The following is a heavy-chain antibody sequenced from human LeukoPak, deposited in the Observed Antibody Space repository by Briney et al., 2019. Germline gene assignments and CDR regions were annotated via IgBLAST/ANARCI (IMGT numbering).Heavy chain of an antibody. CDR3: AKDRSCTNNICHGDFDY. CDR2: ISGSGGDT. V-gene: IGHV3-23*01. J-gene: IGHJ4*02. CDR1: RFTFSNYA. Sequence: GGSLRLSCAASRFTFSNYAMSWVRQAPGKGLEWVSGISGSGGDTYYADSVKGRFTISRDNSKNTLYLQMNSLRAEDTAVYYCAKDRSCTNNICHGDFDYWGQGTLVTVSS. D-gene: IGHD2-8*01.